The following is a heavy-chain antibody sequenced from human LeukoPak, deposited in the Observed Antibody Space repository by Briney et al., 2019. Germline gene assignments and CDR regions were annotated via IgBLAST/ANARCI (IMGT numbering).Heavy chain of an antibody. CDR3: ARGNYYGMDV. CDR2: INRDGSTT. Sequence: GGSLRLSCAASESTFSKFWMHWVRQAPGKGLVWVSGINRDGSTTTYADSVKGRFTVSRDNAKDTLYLQMNSLRAEDTAVYYCARGNYYGMDVWGQGTTVTVSS. V-gene: IGHV3-74*03. J-gene: IGHJ6*02. D-gene: IGHD2/OR15-2a*01. CDR1: ESTFSKFW.